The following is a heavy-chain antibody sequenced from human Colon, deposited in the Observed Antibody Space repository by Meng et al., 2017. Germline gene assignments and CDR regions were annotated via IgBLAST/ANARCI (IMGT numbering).Heavy chain of an antibody. CDR1: GGSVSSSNW. Sequence: QVRLQEAGPGLVKRSGTLSLACACSGGSVSSSNWWSWVRQPPGKGLEWIGEIYHSGSTNYNPSLKSRITISVDKSKNQFSLKLSSVTAADTAVYYCARVRIYGLSDYWGQGTLVTVSS. D-gene: IGHD4-17*01. V-gene: IGHV4-4*02. CDR3: ARVRIYGLSDY. CDR2: IYHSGST. J-gene: IGHJ4*02.